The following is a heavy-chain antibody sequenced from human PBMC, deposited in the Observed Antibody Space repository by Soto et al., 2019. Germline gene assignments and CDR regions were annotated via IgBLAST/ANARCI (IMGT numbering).Heavy chain of an antibody. CDR1: GGSISSGGYY. J-gene: IGHJ6*02. Sequence: QVQLQESGPGLVKPSQTLSLTCSVSGGSISSGGYYWSWIRQLPGKGLEWIRYIYYSGSTYYNPSLKSRVIISLDTSKNQFSLKLSSVTAADTAVYYCARTNYGDYAHYYYGLDVWGQGTTVTVSS. CDR3: ARTNYGDYAHYYYGLDV. V-gene: IGHV4-31*03. D-gene: IGHD4-17*01. CDR2: IYYSGST.